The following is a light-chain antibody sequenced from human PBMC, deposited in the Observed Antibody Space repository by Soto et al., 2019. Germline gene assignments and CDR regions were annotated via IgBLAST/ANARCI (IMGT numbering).Light chain of an antibody. CDR3: QQYDTSPRT. CDR2: DAS. J-gene: IGKJ1*01. V-gene: IGKV3-11*01. Sequence: DIVLTQSPATLSLSPGERATLSCRASQSVSSYLAWYQQKPGQAPRLLIYDASNRATGIPARFSGSGSGTDFTLTISSLEPEDFAVYYGQQYDTSPRTFGQGTKVDIK. CDR1: QSVSSY.